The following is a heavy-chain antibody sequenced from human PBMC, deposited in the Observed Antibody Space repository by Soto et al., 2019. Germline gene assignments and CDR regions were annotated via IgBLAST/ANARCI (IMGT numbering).Heavy chain of an antibody. CDR1: GFTFSSYA. J-gene: IGHJ4*02. CDR2: ISYDGSNK. CDR3: ARDLYSSGWYYLDY. V-gene: IGHV3-30-3*01. Sequence: PGGSLRLSCAASGFTFSSYAMHWVRQAPGKGLEWVAVISYDGSNKYYADSVKGRFTISRDNSKNTLYLQMNSLRAEDTAVYYCARDLYSSGWYYLDYWGQGTLVTVSS. D-gene: IGHD6-19*01.